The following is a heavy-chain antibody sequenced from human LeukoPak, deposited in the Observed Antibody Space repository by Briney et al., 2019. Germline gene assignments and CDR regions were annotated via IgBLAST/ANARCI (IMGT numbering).Heavy chain of an antibody. CDR3: ATYFYGEYGSYYFDY. D-gene: IGHD4-17*01. CDR2: IYHSGTT. CDR1: GAFITNSHG. Sequence: PSETLSLTCAVPGAFITNSHGWSWARQPPGKGLEWIGGIYHSGTTNYNPSLQSRVTMSVDKSKNQFSLKLSSVTAADTAVYYCATYFYGEYGSYYFDYWGQGTLVTVSS. J-gene: IGHJ4*02. V-gene: IGHV4-4*02.